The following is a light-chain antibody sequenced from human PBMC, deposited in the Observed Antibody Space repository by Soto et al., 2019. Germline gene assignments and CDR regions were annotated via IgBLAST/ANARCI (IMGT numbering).Light chain of an antibody. V-gene: IGLV2-14*01. CDR2: DVS. J-gene: IGLJ3*02. CDR3: SSYTITSTRV. CDR1: SSDIGSYNY. Sequence: QSALTQPAFVSGSPGQSITISCTGTSSDIGSYNYVSWYQQHPGKAPQLMIYDVSYRPSGVSNRFSGSKSGNTASLTISGLQAEDEADYYCSSYTITSTRVFGGGTQLTVL.